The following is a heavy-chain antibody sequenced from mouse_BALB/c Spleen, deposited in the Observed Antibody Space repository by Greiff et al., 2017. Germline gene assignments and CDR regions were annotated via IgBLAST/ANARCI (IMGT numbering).Heavy chain of an antibody. J-gene: IGHJ2*01. CDR3: TRRGYDGYYGYFDY. Sequence: QVQLKQPGAELVRPGASVKLSCKASGYTFTSYWINWVKQRPGQGLEWIGNIYPSDSYTNYNQKFKDKATLTVDKSSSTAYMQLSSPTSEDSAVYYCTRRGYDGYYGYFDYWGQGTTLTVSS. D-gene: IGHD2-3*01. CDR1: GYTFTSYW. CDR2: IYPSDSYT. V-gene: IGHV1-69*02.